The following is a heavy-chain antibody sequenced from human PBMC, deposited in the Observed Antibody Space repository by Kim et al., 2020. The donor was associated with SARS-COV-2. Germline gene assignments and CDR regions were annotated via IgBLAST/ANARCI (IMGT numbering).Heavy chain of an antibody. CDR2: IYYSGST. D-gene: IGHD3-10*01. V-gene: IGHV4-59*08. CDR1: GGSISSYY. Sequence: SETLSLTCTVSGGSISSYYWSWIRQPPGKGLEWIGYIYYSGSTNYNPSLKSRVTISVDTSKNQFSLKMSSVTAADTAVYYCAGLGIRGDWFDPWGQGTLVTVSS. CDR3: AGLGIRGDWFDP. J-gene: IGHJ5*02.